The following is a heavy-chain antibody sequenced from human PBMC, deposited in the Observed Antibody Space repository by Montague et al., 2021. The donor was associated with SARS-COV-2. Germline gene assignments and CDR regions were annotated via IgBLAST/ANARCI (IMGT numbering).Heavy chain of an antibody. CDR1: GCSLTNSF. CDR2: ISYSGST. Sequence: SETLSLTCTVSGCSLTNSFWSWIRQPPGQGLEWVGYISYSGSTKYNPSLQSRVTISVDTARNQFSLKLLSVTAADTAFYYCARVDSSGPGEYWGQGILVSVSS. V-gene: IGHV4-59*08. D-gene: IGHD3-22*01. J-gene: IGHJ4*02. CDR3: ARVDSSGPGEY.